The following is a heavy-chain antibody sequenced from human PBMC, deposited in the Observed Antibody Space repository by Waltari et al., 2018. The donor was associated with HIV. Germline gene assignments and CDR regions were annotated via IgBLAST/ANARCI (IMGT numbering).Heavy chain of an antibody. V-gene: IGHV3-23*01. CDR3: AKVDGSYFDY. D-gene: IGHD1-26*01. J-gene: IGHJ4*02. CDR1: GFTFNSYA. Sequence: EVQLSESGGGLLQAGGCLRLSCAVSGFTFNSYAVSGVLQAPGKGVDGVSCITGTVGNIFYADSLKCRFTISKDSTKNTLYLQMNGLRVEDTAVYYCAKVDGSYFDYWGQGTLVTVSS. CDR2: ITGTVGNI.